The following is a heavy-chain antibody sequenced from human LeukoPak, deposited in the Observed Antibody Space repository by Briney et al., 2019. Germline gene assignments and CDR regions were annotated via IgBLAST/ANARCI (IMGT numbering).Heavy chain of an antibody. J-gene: IGHJ3*02. CDR2: INPSGGST. CDR3: ASLPAATGAHAFDI. Sequence: ASVKVSCKPSGYTFTSYYMHWVRQAPGQGLEWMGIINPSGGSTNYAQKFQGRVTMTRDTSTSTVYMQLSGLRSEDTALYYCASLPAATGAHAFDIWGQGTMVIVSS. CDR1: GYTFTSYY. V-gene: IGHV1-46*01. D-gene: IGHD2-2*01.